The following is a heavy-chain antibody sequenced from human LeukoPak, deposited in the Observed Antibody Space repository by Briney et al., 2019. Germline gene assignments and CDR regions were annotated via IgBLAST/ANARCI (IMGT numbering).Heavy chain of an antibody. V-gene: IGHV3-13*01. CDR2: IGTAGDT. D-gene: IGHD1-1*01. J-gene: IGHJ4*02. Sequence: PGGSLRLSCAASGLTFSSYDMHWVRQATGKGLEWVSAIGTAGDTYYPGSVKGRFTISRENAKNSLYLQMSSLRAGDTAVYYCARATGTWYFDYWGQGTLVTVSS. CDR1: GLTFSSYD. CDR3: ARATGTWYFDY.